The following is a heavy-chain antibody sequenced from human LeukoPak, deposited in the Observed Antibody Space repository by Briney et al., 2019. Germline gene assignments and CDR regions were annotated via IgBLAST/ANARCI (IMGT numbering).Heavy chain of an antibody. D-gene: IGHD3-22*01. V-gene: IGHV4-4*02. J-gene: IGHJ3*02. Sequence: PSGTLSLTCAVSGVSIRSSNWWSWVRQPPGKGLEWIGEISGSTNYNPSLKSRVTISADKSKNQISLSLSSVTAADTAVYYCARVYYDSSGLGYFDIWGQGTKVTVSS. CDR2: ISGST. CDR1: GVSIRSSNW. CDR3: ARVYYDSSGLGYFDI.